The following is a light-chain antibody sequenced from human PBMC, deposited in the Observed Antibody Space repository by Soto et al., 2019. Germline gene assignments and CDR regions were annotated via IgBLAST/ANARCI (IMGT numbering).Light chain of an antibody. V-gene: IGKV3-20*01. CDR2: EAS. CDR1: QSVNSRY. CDR3: QQYGRPPRAT. J-gene: IGKJ5*01. Sequence: VFTPYPSTLSLSPGERATLSCRAIQSVNSRYIAWYQVKPGRAPRLLIYEASSRATGIPDRFSGGGSGTDFTLSISKVEPEDFAVYYCQQYGRPPRATFGQGTRLEIK.